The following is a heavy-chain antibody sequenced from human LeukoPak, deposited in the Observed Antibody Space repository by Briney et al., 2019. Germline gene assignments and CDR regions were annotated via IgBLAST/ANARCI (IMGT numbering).Heavy chain of an antibody. CDR2: INHSGST. CDR3: ASRIGYYCYGMDV. D-gene: IGHD2-15*01. J-gene: IGHJ6*02. V-gene: IGHV4-34*01. CDR1: GGSFSGYY. Sequence: SETLSPTCAVYGGSFSGYYWSWIRQPSGKGLKWIGEINHSGSTNYNPSLKSRVTISVDTSKNQFSLKLSSVTAADTAVYYCASRIGYYCYGMDVWGQGTTVTVSS.